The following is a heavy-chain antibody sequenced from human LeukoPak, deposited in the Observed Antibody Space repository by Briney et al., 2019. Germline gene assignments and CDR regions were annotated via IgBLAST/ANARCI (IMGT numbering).Heavy chain of an antibody. Sequence: GRSLRLSCAASGFAFNNDGMQWARRAPGKGLEGGAGIGYDGSNKYYADSVKGRFTISRDNSQNPLYLQLNRLNTEDTAVYYCAKAGIAVAGIGIRGFFDYWGQGTLVTVSS. CDR2: IGYDGSNK. CDR3: AKAGIAVAGIGIRGFFDY. CDR1: GFAFNNDG. V-gene: IGHV3-33*03. D-gene: IGHD6-19*01. J-gene: IGHJ4*02.